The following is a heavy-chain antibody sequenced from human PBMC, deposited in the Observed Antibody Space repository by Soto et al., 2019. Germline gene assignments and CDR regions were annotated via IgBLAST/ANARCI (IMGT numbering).Heavy chain of an antibody. CDR1: GFSLSPYW. V-gene: IGHV3-74*03. Sequence: GGSLRLSCAASGFSLSPYWMHWVRQVPGRGPEWVARLSSDGFGAAYADSVKGRFFISRDIARNTLSLQMNSLRADDTAVYYCARDLGGPDYWGRGTSVTVS. D-gene: IGHD3-16*01. CDR2: LSSDGFGA. CDR3: ARDLGGPDY. J-gene: IGHJ4*02.